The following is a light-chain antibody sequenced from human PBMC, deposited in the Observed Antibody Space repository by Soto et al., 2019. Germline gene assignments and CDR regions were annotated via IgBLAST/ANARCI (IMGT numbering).Light chain of an antibody. CDR1: SNDVGGYNY. Sequence: QSVLTQPPSAYGSPGQSVTISSTGTSNDVGGYNYVSWYQQHPGKAPKLMIYEVNKRPSGVPDRFSGSKSGNTASLTVSGLQAEDEADYYCSSFAVSNSFVFGTGTKVTVL. CDR2: EVN. J-gene: IGLJ1*01. CDR3: SSFAVSNSFV. V-gene: IGLV2-8*01.